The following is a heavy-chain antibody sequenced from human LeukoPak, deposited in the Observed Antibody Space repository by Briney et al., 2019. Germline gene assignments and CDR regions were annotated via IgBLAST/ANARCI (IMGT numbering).Heavy chain of an antibody. CDR1: GFTFSSYA. D-gene: IGHD2-2*01. CDR3: VKAASLGYCSSTSCLSFDY. J-gene: IGHJ4*02. V-gene: IGHV3-23*01. CDR2: ISGSGGST. Sequence: GGSLRLSCAASGFTFSSYAMSWVRQAPGKGLEWVSAISGSGGSTYYADSVKGRFTISRDNSKNTLYLQMNSLRAEDTAVYYCVKAASLGYCSSTSCLSFDYWGQGTLVTVSS.